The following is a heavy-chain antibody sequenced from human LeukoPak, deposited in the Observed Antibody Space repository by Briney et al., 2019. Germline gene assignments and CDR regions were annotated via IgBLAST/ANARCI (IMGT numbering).Heavy chain of an antibody. Sequence: TGGSLRLSCAASGFTVSSNYMSGVRQAPGKGLEWVSVIYSGGSTYYADSVKGRFTISRHNSKNTLYLQMNSLRAEDTGVYYCARVVDTAMATHFDYWGQGTLVTVSS. J-gene: IGHJ4*02. CDR3: ARVVDTAMATHFDY. CDR2: IYSGGST. CDR1: GFTVSSNY. D-gene: IGHD5-18*01. V-gene: IGHV3-53*04.